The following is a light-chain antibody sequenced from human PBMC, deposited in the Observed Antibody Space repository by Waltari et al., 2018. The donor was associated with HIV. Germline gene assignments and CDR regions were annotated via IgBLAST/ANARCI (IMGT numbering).Light chain of an antibody. CDR2: RND. Sequence: SVVTQPPSASGTPGQWVTLSCSGNTSNTGNNYVFWYPHLPGTAPKLLIHRNDQRPSGVPDRFSGSTSGTSASLAISGLRSEDEADYYCVTWDDSLRGVVFGGGTKVAVL. J-gene: IGLJ2*01. CDR1: TSNTGNNY. V-gene: IGLV1-47*01. CDR3: VTWDDSLRGVV.